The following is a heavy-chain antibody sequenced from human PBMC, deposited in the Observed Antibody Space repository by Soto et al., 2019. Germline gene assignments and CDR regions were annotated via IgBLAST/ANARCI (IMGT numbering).Heavy chain of an antibody. J-gene: IGHJ6*02. CDR2: IYPGDSDT. Sequence: XESLKISCKGSGYSFTSYWIGWVRQMPGKGLEWMGIIYPGDSDTRYSPSFEGQVTISADKSITTAYLQWSSLKASDTAMYYCARPSYSSSRYYGMDGWGQGTTVTVSS. V-gene: IGHV5-51*01. D-gene: IGHD6-6*01. CDR1: GYSFTSYW. CDR3: ARPSYSSSRYYGMDG.